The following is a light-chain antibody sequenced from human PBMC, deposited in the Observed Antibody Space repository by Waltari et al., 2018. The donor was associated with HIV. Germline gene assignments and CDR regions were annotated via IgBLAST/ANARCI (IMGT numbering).Light chain of an antibody. CDR2: EVS. J-gene: IGKJ5*01. V-gene: IGKV2D-29*01. CDR3: MQSMKLPLT. CDR1: ESLLHSDGKTY. Sequence: IVMTQTPLSLSVTPGQPASISCKSSESLLHSDGKTYLFWYLQKAGQPPQLLIFEVSTRFSGVPDRFSGSGSGTDFTLRSSRVEAGDVGIYYCMQSMKLPLTFGQGTRLDIK.